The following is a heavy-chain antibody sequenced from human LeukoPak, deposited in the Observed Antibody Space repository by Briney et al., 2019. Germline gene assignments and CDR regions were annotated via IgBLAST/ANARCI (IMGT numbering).Heavy chain of an antibody. CDR1: GYTFTSYA. D-gene: IGHD4-11*01. V-gene: IGHV1-3*01. Sequence: ASVKVSCKASGYTFTSYAMHWVRQAPGQRLEWMGWINAGNGNTKYSQKFQGRVTITRDTSASTAYMELSSLRSEDTAVYYCARDRLDSNYYYYYGMDVWGQGPRSPSP. CDR3: ARDRLDSNYYYYYGMDV. CDR2: INAGNGNT. J-gene: IGHJ6*02.